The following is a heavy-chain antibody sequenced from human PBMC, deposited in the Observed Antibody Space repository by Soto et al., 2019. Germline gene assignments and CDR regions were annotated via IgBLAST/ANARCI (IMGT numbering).Heavy chain of an antibody. CDR2: IYYSGST. D-gene: IGHD3-9*01. Sequence: PSETLSLTCTVSGGSISSYYWSWIRHPPGKGLEWIGYIYYSGSTNYNPSLKSRVTISVDTSKNQFSLKLSSVTAADTAVYYCARHSNVLRYFASWGQGTLVTVSS. CDR1: GGSISSYY. V-gene: IGHV4-59*08. CDR3: ARHSNVLRYFAS. J-gene: IGHJ4*02.